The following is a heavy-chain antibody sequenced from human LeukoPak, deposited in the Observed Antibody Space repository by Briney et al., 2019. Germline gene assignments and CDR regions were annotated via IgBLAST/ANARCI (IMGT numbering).Heavy chain of an antibody. D-gene: IGHD6-19*01. V-gene: IGHV1-2*02. CDR1: GYTFTGYY. J-gene: IGHJ4*02. CDR2: INPNSGGT. CDR3: ARDHSSGWYGDY. Sequence: ASVKVSCKASGYTFTGYYRHWVRQAPGQGLEWMGWINPNSGGTNYAQKFQGRVTMTRDTSISTAYMELSRLRSDDTAVYYCARDHSSGWYGDYWGQGTLVTVSS.